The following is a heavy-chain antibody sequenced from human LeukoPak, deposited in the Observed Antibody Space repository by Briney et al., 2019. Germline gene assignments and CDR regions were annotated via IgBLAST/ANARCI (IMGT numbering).Heavy chain of an antibody. Sequence: ASVKVSCKATGYTFTSYYMHWMRQAPGQGLEWMGIINPSGGSTSYAQKFQGRVTMTRDTSTSTVYMELSSLRSEDTAVYYCARGGSVPYSSSWPVEYWGQGTLVTVSS. J-gene: IGHJ4*02. CDR3: ARGGSVPYSSSWPVEY. CDR2: INPSGGST. CDR1: GYTFTSYY. V-gene: IGHV1-46*01. D-gene: IGHD6-13*01.